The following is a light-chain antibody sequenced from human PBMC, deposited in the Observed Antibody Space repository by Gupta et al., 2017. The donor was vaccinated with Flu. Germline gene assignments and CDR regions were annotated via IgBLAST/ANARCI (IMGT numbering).Light chain of an antibody. CDR2: AAS. CDR1: QDISNL. Sequence: DIQMTQSPSSLSASVGDRVTITCRASQDISNLLAWFQQKPGKAPKPLIYAASRLQSGVSSKFSGSGSGTAFTLIISSLQPDDVATYYCHQYFSAPFTFGPGTKVDIK. J-gene: IGKJ3*01. V-gene: IGKV1-16*02. CDR3: HQYFSAPFT.